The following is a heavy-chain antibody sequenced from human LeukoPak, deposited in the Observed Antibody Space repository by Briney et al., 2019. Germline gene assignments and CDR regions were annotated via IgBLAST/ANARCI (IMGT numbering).Heavy chain of an antibody. D-gene: IGHD6-13*01. J-gene: IGHJ4*02. Sequence: SETLSLTCTVSGVSISSSSYYWGWIRQPPGKGLEWIGSIYYSGSTYYNPSLKSRVTISVDTSKNQFSLKLSSVTAADTAVYYCARGGPTRIAARGYFDYWGQGTLVTVSS. CDR3: ARGGPTRIAARGYFDY. V-gene: IGHV4-39*07. CDR2: IYYSGST. CDR1: GVSISSSSYY.